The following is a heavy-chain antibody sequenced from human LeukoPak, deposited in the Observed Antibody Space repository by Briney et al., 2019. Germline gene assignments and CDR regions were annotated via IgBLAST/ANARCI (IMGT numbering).Heavy chain of an antibody. CDR1: GYTFTSYD. D-gene: IGHD3-22*01. V-gene: IGHV1-8*01. CDR2: MNPNSGNT. CDR3: ARQISGYTTYYYYYGMDV. Sequence: ASVKVSCKASGYTFTSYDINWVRQTTGQGLEWMGWMNPNSGNTGYAQKFQRRVSMTRNTSTSTAYMEMSSLRSEDTAVYYCARQISGYTTYYYYYGMDVWGQGTTVTVSS. J-gene: IGHJ6*02.